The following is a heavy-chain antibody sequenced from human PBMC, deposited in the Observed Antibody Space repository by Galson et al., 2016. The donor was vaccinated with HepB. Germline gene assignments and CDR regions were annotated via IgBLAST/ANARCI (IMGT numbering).Heavy chain of an antibody. CDR2: INPSGGIT. Sequence: SVKVSCKASGYSFTNYYMHWVRQAPGQGLEWMGIINPSGGITSYVQKFQGRVTMTRDTSTTTVYIELSSLRIEDTALYYWAGGWGHDSSGYYPGHWVQGTVVTVSS. CDR1: GYSFTNYY. V-gene: IGHV1-46*01. CDR3: AGGWGHDSSGYYPGH. J-gene: IGHJ4*02. D-gene: IGHD3-22*01.